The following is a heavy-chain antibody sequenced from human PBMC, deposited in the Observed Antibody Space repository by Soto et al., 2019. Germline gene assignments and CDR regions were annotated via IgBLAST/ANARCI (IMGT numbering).Heavy chain of an antibody. CDR1: GFTFSSYE. CDR2: ISSSGSTI. J-gene: IGHJ5*02. D-gene: IGHD5-18*01. CDR3: AKVMVKNWFDP. V-gene: IGHV3-48*03. Sequence: GVSRSLSWAASGFTFSSYEMNWVRQAPGKGLEWVSYISSSGSTIYYADSVKGRFTISRDNSKNTLYLQMNSLRAEDTAVYYCAKVMVKNWFDPWGQGTLVTVSS.